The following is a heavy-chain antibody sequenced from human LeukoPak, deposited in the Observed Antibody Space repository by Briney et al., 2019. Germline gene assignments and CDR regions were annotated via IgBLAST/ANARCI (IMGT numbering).Heavy chain of an antibody. CDR2: IYYSGST. Sequence: SETLSLTCTVSGGSISSGDYYWSWIRQPPGKGLEWIGYIYYSGSTYYNPSLKSRVTISVATSKNQFSLKLSSVTAADTAVYYCARIYGSGMAARFDPWGQGTLVTVSS. CDR1: GGSISSGDYY. CDR3: ARIYGSGMAARFDP. D-gene: IGHD3-10*01. V-gene: IGHV4-30-4*01. J-gene: IGHJ5*02.